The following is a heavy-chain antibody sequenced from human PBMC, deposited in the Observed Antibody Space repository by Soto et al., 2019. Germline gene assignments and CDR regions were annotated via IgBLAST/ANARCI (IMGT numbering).Heavy chain of an antibody. CDR1: GFTFSSYA. CDR3: ARVIMDV. CDR2: ISGSGGST. Sequence: GGSLRLSCAASGFTFSSYAMSWVRQAPGKGQEWVSAISGSGGSTYYADSVKGRFTVSRDNAKNSLYLQMNSLRDEDTAVYYCARVIMDVWGQGTTVTVSS. V-gene: IGHV3-23*01. J-gene: IGHJ6*02.